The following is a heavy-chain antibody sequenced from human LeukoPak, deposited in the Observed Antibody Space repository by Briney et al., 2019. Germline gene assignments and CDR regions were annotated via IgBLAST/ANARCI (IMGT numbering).Heavy chain of an antibody. Sequence: ASVKVSCKASGYTFTSYYMHWVRQAPGQGLEWMGIINPSGGSTSYAQKFQGRVTMTRDTSTSTVYMELSSLRSEDTAVYYCARTILWFGGIGAFDIWGQGTMVTVSS. CDR3: ARTILWFGGIGAFDI. D-gene: IGHD3-10*01. V-gene: IGHV1-46*01. CDR2: INPSGGST. CDR1: GYTFTSYY. J-gene: IGHJ3*02.